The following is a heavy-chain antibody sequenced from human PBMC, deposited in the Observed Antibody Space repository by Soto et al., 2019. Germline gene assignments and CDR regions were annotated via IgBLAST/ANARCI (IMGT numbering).Heavy chain of an antibody. CDR2: ISYDGSNK. V-gene: IGHV3-30-3*01. CDR3: ARESDTAMVRWFDP. J-gene: IGHJ5*02. CDR1: GFTFSSYA. Sequence: SGGSLRLSCAASGFTFSSYAMQWVRQAPGKGLEWVAVISYDGSNKYYADSVKGRFTISRDNSKNTLYLQMNSLRAEDTAVYYCARESDTAMVRWFDPWGQGTLVTVSS. D-gene: IGHD5-18*01.